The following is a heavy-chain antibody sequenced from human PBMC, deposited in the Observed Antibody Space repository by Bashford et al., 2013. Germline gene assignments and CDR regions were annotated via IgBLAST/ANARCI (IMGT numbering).Heavy chain of an antibody. V-gene: IGHV1-69*01. Sequence: WVRQAPGQGLEWMGGIIPIFGTANYAQKFQGRVTITADESTSTAYMELSSLRSEVTAVYYCARDYDLGADIVAPNYFDYWGQGTLVTVSS. J-gene: IGHJ4*02. D-gene: IGHD5-12*01. CDR3: ARDYDLGADIVAPNYFDY. CDR2: IIPIFGTA.